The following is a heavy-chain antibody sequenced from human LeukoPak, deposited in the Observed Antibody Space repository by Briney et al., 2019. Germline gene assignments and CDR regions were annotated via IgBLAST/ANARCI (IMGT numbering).Heavy chain of an antibody. Sequence: PGGSLRLSCAASGFTFSSYAMSWVRQAPGKGLEWVSAISGSGGSTYYADSVKGRFTISRDNSKNTLYLQMNSLRAEDTAVYYCVKASSGWHYYYYYGMDVWGQGTTVTVSS. CDR2: ISGSGGST. D-gene: IGHD6-19*01. J-gene: IGHJ6*02. CDR3: VKASSGWHYYYYYGMDV. CDR1: GFTFSSYA. V-gene: IGHV3-23*01.